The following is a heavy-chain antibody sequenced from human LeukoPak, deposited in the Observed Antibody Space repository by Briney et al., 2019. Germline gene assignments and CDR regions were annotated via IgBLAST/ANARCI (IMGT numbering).Heavy chain of an antibody. J-gene: IGHJ4*02. V-gene: IGHV1-46*01. D-gene: IGHD3-10*01. CDR2: INPSGGSP. CDR3: AREPPGSGGFDF. CDR1: GHIFTSYY. Sequence: ASVKVSYKASGHIFTSYYIHWVRQAPGQGLEWMGIINPSGGSPSYAQKLQGRVTMTRDTSTSTVYMELSSLTSEDTAVYYCAREPPGSGGFDFWGQGTLVTVSS.